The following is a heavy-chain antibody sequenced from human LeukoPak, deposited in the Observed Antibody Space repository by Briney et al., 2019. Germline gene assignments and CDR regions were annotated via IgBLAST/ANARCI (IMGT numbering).Heavy chain of an antibody. D-gene: IGHD5-18*01. CDR3: ARDSRAAMVDYYFDY. J-gene: IGHJ4*02. CDR1: GGTFSSYA. V-gene: IGHV1-69*04. Sequence: SVKVSCKASGGTFSSYAISWVRQAPGQGLEWMGRIIPILGIANYAQKFQGRVTITAVKSTSTAYMELSSLRSEDTAVYYCARDSRAAMVDYYFDYWGQGTLVTVSS. CDR2: IIPILGIA.